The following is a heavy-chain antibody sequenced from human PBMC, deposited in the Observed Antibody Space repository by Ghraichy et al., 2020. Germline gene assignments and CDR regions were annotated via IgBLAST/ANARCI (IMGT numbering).Heavy chain of an antibody. J-gene: IGHJ3*02. CDR1: GFTFSSYA. CDR3: ARGRIAAAAKGAFDI. CDR2: ISYDGSNK. Sequence: GGSLRLSCAASGFTFSSYAMHWVRQAPGKGLEWVAVISYDGSNKYYADSVKGRFTISRDNSNNTLYLQMNSLRAEDTAVYYCARGRIAAAAKGAFDIWGQGTMVTVSS. D-gene: IGHD6-13*01. V-gene: IGHV3-30-3*01.